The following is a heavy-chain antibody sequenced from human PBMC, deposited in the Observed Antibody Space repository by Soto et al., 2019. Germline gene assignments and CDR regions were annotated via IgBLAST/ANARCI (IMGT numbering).Heavy chain of an antibody. CDR2: ISYDGSNK. V-gene: IGHV3-30-3*01. CDR3: AREYSSGWFDY. CDR1: GFTFSNYA. J-gene: IGHJ4*02. Sequence: QVQLVESGGGVVQPGRSLRLSCAASGFTFSNYAMHWVRQAPDKGLGWVALISYDGSNKYYADSVKGRFTISRDNSKNTLYLQMNSLRAEDTAVYYCAREYSSGWFDYWGQGTLVTVSS. D-gene: IGHD6-19*01.